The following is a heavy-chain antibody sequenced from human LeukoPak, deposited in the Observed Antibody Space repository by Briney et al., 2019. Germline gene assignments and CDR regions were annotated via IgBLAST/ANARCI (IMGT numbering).Heavy chain of an antibody. CDR2: ISAYNGNT. D-gene: IGHD4-17*01. CDR1: GYTFTIYG. V-gene: IGHV1-18*01. Sequence: AAVTVSCTASGYTFTIYGISWVRQAPGQGLEWMGWISAYNGNTNYAQKLQGRVTMTTDTSTSTAYMELRSLRADDTAVYYCARSGNYGDNWFDPWGQGTLVTVSS. J-gene: IGHJ5*02. CDR3: ARSGNYGDNWFDP.